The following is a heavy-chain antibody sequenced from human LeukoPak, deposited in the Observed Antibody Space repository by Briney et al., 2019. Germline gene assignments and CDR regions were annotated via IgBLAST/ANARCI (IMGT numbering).Heavy chain of an antibody. CDR1: GGTFSSYA. CDR2: IIPIFGTA. V-gene: IGHV1-69*05. Sequence: SVEVSCKASGGTFSSYAISWVRQAPGQWLEWMGGIIPIFGTANYAQKFQGRVTITTDESTSTAYMELSSLRSEDTAVYYCARGGGYDPHYFDYWGQGTLVTVSS. CDR3: ARGGGYDPHYFDY. J-gene: IGHJ4*01. D-gene: IGHD5-12*01.